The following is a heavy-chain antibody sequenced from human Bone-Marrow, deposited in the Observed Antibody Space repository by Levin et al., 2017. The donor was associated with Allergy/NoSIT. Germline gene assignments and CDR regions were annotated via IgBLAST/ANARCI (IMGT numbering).Heavy chain of an antibody. J-gene: IGHJ6*02. CDR2: IYYSGSA. V-gene: IGHV4-31*02. D-gene: IGHD2-15*01. CDR3: ARDAKDIFQGGGGYYYYHMDV. Sequence: SQTLSLTCAVSGGSMRSGVYYWSWIRQHPGKGLEWIGYIYYSGSAYYNPSLKSRVAISVDTSKNQFSLKLSSVTAADTAVYYCARDAKDIFQGGGGYYYYHMDVWGQGTTVTVSS. CDR1: GGSMRSGVYY.